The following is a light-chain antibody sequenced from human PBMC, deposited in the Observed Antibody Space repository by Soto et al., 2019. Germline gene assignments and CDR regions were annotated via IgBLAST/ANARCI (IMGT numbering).Light chain of an antibody. V-gene: IGLV1-51*01. J-gene: IGLJ1*01. Sequence: QSVLTQPPSVSSAPGQKVTISCSGSSPNIGGNSVSWYQQLPGTAPKLIIYYANKRALWIADRFSGSQSGTSAALGITGFQTGDEADYDCGSWESSLSAYVFGTGTKVTVL. CDR3: GSWESSLSAYV. CDR1: SPNIGGNS. CDR2: YAN.